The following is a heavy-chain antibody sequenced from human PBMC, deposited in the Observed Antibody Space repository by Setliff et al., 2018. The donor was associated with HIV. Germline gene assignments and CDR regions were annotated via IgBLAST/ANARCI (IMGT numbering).Heavy chain of an antibody. CDR2: INHSGSP. Sequence: SETLSLTCAVYGGSFSDYYWTWIRQSPGKGLEWIGEINHSGSPNYNPSLKNRVTISVDASKNQFSLKLSSLTAADTAVCYCARQYYYDSSGYYSNTNWFDPWGQGTLVTVSS. J-gene: IGHJ5*02. CDR3: ARQYYYDSSGYYSNTNWFDP. D-gene: IGHD3-22*01. CDR1: GGSFSDYY. V-gene: IGHV4-34*01.